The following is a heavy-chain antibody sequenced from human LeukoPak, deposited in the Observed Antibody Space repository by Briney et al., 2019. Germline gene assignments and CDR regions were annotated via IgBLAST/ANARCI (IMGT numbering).Heavy chain of an antibody. CDR1: GYSFTSYC. Sequence: GESLQISSKGSGYSFTSYCIGWVRQLPGKGLEWMGSIFSGDSDTRYSPSFQSQVTISADKSISTAYLQWSSLKASDTAMYYCARHTQGYCSGGSCSHYYYYYGMDVWGQGTTVTVSS. V-gene: IGHV5-51*01. D-gene: IGHD2-15*01. CDR3: ARHTQGYCSGGSCSHYYYYYGMDV. J-gene: IGHJ6*02. CDR2: IFSGDSDT.